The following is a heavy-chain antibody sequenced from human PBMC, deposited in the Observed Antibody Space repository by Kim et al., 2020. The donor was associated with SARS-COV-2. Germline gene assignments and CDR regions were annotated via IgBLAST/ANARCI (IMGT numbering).Heavy chain of an antibody. Sequence: SETLSLTCAVYVGSFSGYHWTWIRQSPGKGLEWIGEVNHSGATNYNPSLKSRVAISVDTSKNQFSLKVKSVTAADTAIYFCARGRAGVVPSPILGLGPYYDYYALDVWGQGTTVSVSS. J-gene: IGHJ6*02. V-gene: IGHV4-34*01. CDR1: VGSFSGYH. D-gene: IGHD3-3*01. CDR3: ARGRAGVVPSPILGLGPYYDYYALDV. CDR2: VNHSGAT.